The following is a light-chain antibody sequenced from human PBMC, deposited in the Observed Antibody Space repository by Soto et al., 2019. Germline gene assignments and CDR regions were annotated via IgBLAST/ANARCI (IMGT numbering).Light chain of an antibody. J-gene: IGLJ1*01. V-gene: IGLV2-23*02. Sequence: QSALTQPASVSGSPGQSITISCTGTISDVGTYNLVSWFQQHPGKAPKLMIFEVSERPSGVSNRFSGSKSGNAASLTISGLQAEDEADYYCCSYASGGTYVFGTGTKLTVL. CDR1: ISDVGTYNL. CDR2: EVS. CDR3: CSYASGGTYV.